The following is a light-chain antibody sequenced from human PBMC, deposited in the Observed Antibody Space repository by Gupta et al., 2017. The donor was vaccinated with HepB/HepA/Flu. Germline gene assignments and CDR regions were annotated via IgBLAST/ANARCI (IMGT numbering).Light chain of an antibody. CDR3: QQDDSIPCT. CDR2: WAS. CDR1: QSVLYSANNKNY. Sequence: DIAITLSLDSLAVSLGESATINCKSSQSVLYSANNKNYLGWYQQKPGQLPKLLIYWASTRESAVPDRFSGSGSGTDFTLTISTLQAEDVAVYYCQQDDSIPCTFGHGTKVDIK. V-gene: IGKV4-1*01. J-gene: IGKJ3*01.